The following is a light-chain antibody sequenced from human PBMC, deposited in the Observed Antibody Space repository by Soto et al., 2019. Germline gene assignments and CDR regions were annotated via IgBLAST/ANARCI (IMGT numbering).Light chain of an antibody. CDR3: CSYAGSHTPWV. CDR1: SSDVGGYNY. J-gene: IGLJ3*02. Sequence: QSVLTQPRSVSGSPGQSVTISCTGTSSDVGGYNYVSWYQQHPGKAPKLMIYDVNKWPSGVPDRFSGSKSGNTASLTISGLQAEDEADYPCCSYAGSHTPWVFGGGTKLTVL. V-gene: IGLV2-11*01. CDR2: DVN.